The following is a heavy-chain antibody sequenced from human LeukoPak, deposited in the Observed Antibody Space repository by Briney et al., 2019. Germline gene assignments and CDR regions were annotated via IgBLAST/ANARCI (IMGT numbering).Heavy chain of an antibody. J-gene: IGHJ4*02. CDR2: ISSSSSYI. Sequence: PGGSLRLSCAASGFTFSSYSMNWVRQAPGKGLEWVSSISSSSSYIYYADSVKGRFTISRDNSKNTLYLQMNSLRAEDTAVYYCAKNGDSYYYDSSGSLGYFDYWGQGTLVTVSS. V-gene: IGHV3-21*04. CDR1: GFTFSSYS. D-gene: IGHD3-22*01. CDR3: AKNGDSYYYDSSGSLGYFDY.